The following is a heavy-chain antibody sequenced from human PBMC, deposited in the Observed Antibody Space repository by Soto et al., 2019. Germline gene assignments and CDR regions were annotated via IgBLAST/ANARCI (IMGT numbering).Heavy chain of an antibody. D-gene: IGHD1-1*01. CDR1: GDTFSSYT. CDR2: IIPILDIA. CDR3: AAGGHGAFDI. Sequence: QVQLVQSGAVVKKPGSSVKVSCKASGDTFSSYTISWVRQAPGQGLEWMGRIIPILDIANYAQKFQGRVTITADKSTSTAYMELSRLRSEDTAVYYCAAGGHGAFDIWGQGTMVTFSS. V-gene: IGHV1-69*02. J-gene: IGHJ3*02.